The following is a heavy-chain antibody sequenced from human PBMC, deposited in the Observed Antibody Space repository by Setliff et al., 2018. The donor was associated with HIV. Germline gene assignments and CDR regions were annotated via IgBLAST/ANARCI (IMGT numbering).Heavy chain of an antibody. Sequence: ASVKVSCKASGYIFTTFGFSWVRQAPGQGLEWMGWINTHNGNTHYAQRFQGRVTMTRDTSTTTAYMELRSIRSDDTAVYYCARATGAADLWGQGTKVTVSS. J-gene: IGHJ5*02. CDR3: ARATGAADL. CDR2: INTHNGNT. CDR1: GYIFTTFG. D-gene: IGHD6-13*01. V-gene: IGHV1-18*01.